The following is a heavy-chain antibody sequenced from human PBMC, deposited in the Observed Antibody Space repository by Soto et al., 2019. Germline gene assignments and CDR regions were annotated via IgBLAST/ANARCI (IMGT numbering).Heavy chain of an antibody. CDR2: ISGSGGST. Sequence: GGSLRLSCAASGFTFSSYAMSWVRQAPGKGLEWVSAISGSGGSTYYADSVKGRFTISRDNSKNTLYLQMNSLRAEDTAVYYCAKRNGHYYGSGSPIAPFDYWGQGTLVTVSS. CDR1: GFTFSSYA. V-gene: IGHV3-23*01. J-gene: IGHJ4*02. D-gene: IGHD3-10*01. CDR3: AKRNGHYYGSGSPIAPFDY.